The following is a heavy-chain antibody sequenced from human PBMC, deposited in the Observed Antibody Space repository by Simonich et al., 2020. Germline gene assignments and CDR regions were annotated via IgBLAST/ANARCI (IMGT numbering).Heavy chain of an antibody. J-gene: IGHJ3*02. V-gene: IGHV5-51*01. D-gene: IGHD1-1*01. CDR3: ARQLNDFDI. CDR2: TFPVTTDT. Sequence: EVQLVQSGAEVKKPGESLKISCKGSGYSFTSYWIGWGRQMPGKGLAWSGSTFPVTTDTRSRPSLQGQVTISADKSISTAYLQWSSLKASDTAMYYCARQLNDFDIWGQGTMVTVSS. CDR1: GYSFTSYW.